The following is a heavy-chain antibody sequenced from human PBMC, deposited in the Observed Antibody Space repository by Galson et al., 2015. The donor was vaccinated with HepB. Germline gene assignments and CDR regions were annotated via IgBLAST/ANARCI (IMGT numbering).Heavy chain of an antibody. CDR3: SKGEIPDP. J-gene: IGHJ5*02. CDR1: GFTFNNYV. D-gene: IGHD1-26*01. V-gene: IGHV3-49*04. Sequence: SLRLSCAASGFTFNNYVMSWVRQAPGKGLEWVGFIRSKRFGGATEYAASVRGRFIISRDDSKSVVYLQMNSLKAEDTGTYYCSKGEIPDPWGQGTQVIVSS. CDR2: IRSKRFGGAT.